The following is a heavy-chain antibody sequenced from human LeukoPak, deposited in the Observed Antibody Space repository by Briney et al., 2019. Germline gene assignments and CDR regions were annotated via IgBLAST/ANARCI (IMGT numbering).Heavy chain of an antibody. CDR2: IKQDGSEK. V-gene: IGHV3-7*01. J-gene: IGHJ4*02. CDR1: GFTFSSYW. Sequence: GGSLRLTCAASGFTFSSYWMSWVRQAPGKGLEWVANIKQDGSEKYYVDSVKGRFTVSRDNAKNSLYLQMNSLRAEDTAVYYCARDIVADTADDYWGQGTLVTVSS. CDR3: ARDIVADTADDY. D-gene: IGHD5-18*01.